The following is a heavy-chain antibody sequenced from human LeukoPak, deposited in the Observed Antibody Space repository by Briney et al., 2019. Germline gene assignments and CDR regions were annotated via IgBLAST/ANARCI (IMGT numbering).Heavy chain of an antibody. CDR3: ATPLRSAGWFDP. Sequence: GASVKVSCKASGGTFSSYAISWVRQAPGQGLEWMGGIIPIFGTANYAQKFQGRVTITTDESTSTAYMELSSLRSEDTAVYYCATPLRSAGWFDPWGQGTLVTVSS. CDR2: IIPIFGTA. CDR1: GGTFSSYA. J-gene: IGHJ5*02. V-gene: IGHV1-69*05.